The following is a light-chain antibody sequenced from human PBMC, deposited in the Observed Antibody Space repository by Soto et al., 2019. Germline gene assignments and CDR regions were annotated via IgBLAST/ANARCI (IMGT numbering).Light chain of an antibody. CDR1: SSNIGAGYD. J-gene: IGLJ1*01. V-gene: IGLV1-40*01. Sequence: QSVLTQPPSVSGAPGQGVTTSCTGSSSNIGAGYDVHWYQQLPGTAPKLLIYTNSNRPSGVPDRISGSKSGTSASLAITGLQAEDEADYYCQSYDSSLSGIVFGTGTKVTVL. CDR3: QSYDSSLSGIV. CDR2: TNS.